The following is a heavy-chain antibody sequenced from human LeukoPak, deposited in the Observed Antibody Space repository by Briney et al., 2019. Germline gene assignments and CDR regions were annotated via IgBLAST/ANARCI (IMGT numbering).Heavy chain of an antibody. CDR3: ARGLLEMATMALDY. CDR1: GFTFSSYE. CDR2: ISSSGSTI. Sequence: GRSLRLSCAASGFTFSSYEMNWVRQAPGKGLEWVSYISSSGSTIYYADSVKGRFTISRDNAKNSLYLQMNSLRAEDTAVYYCARGLLEMATMALDYWGQGTLVTVSS. V-gene: IGHV3-48*03. D-gene: IGHD5-24*01. J-gene: IGHJ4*02.